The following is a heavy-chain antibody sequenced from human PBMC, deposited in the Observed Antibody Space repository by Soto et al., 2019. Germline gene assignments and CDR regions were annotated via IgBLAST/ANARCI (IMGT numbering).Heavy chain of an antibody. D-gene: IGHD4-17*01. CDR1: GGSISSGGYY. CDR3: ARGSGITVTSNYYYYGMDV. V-gene: IGHV4-31*03. CDR2: IYYSGST. J-gene: IGHJ6*02. Sequence: SETLSLTCTVSGGSISSGGYYWSWIRQHPGKGLEWIGYIYYSGSTNYNPSLKSRVTISVDTSKNQFSLKLSSVTAADTAVYYCARGSGITVTSNYYYYGMDVWGQGTTVTVSS.